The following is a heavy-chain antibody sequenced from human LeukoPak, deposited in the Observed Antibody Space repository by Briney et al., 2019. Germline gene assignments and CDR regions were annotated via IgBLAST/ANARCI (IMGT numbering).Heavy chain of an antibody. CDR2: INPNRGGT. J-gene: IGHJ4*02. D-gene: IGHD6-19*01. CDR1: GYTFTGYY. Sequence: ASVTVSCKASGYTFTGYYMHWVRQAPGQGREWMGWINPNRGGTNYAQKFQGRVTMTRDTSISTAYMELSRLRSDDTAVYYCAREGKAVAGTALDYWGQGTLVTVSS. CDR3: AREGKAVAGTALDY. V-gene: IGHV1-2*02.